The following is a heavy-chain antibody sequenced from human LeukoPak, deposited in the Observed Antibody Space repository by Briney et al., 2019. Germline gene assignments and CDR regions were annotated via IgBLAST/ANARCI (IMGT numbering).Heavy chain of an antibody. D-gene: IGHD3-16*01. J-gene: IGHJ6*02. CDR3: ARPSVGGVIDGMDV. Sequence: PRGSLRLSCAASGFTVSSNYMSWVRQAPGKGLEWVSYISSSGTTIYYADSVRGRFTISRDNAKNSVYLQMNSLRAEDTAVYYCARPSVGGVIDGMDVWGQGTTVTVSS. V-gene: IGHV3-11*04. CDR2: ISSSGTTI. CDR1: GFTVSSNY.